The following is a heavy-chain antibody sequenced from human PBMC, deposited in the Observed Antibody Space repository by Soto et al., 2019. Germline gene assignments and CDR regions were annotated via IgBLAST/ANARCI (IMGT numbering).Heavy chain of an antibody. V-gene: IGHV3-23*01. CDR2: ISGSGDKT. D-gene: IGHD2-8*01. CDR1: GFPFKYYA. Sequence: EVQLLQSGGGLAQPGTSLRLSCAASGFPFKYYAMTWVRQAPGKGLEWVSTISGSGDKTDYADSVKGRFRVSRDNSKDTLYLQMDSLRADDTALYYCARESKWYGGQYFQDWGQGTLVTVSS. CDR3: ARESKWYGGQYFQD. J-gene: IGHJ1*01.